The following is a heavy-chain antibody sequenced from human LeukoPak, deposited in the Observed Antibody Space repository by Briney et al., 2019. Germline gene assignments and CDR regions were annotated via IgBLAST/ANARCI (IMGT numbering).Heavy chain of an antibody. CDR1: GFTFSSYE. CDR3: ARDPYSSGWGGDY. J-gene: IGHJ4*02. V-gene: IGHV3-48*03. Sequence: PGGSLRLSCAASGFTFSSYEMNWVRQAPGKGLEWVSYISSSGSTIYYADSVKGRFTISRDNAKNSLYLQMNSLRAEDTAVYYCARDPYSSGWGGDYWGQGTLVIVSS. CDR2: ISSSGSTI. D-gene: IGHD6-19*01.